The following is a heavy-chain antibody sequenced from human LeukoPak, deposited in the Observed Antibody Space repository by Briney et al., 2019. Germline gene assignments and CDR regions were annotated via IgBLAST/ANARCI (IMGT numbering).Heavy chain of an antibody. CDR1: GFTFSTYG. Sequence: GGSLRLSCAASGFTFSTYGMSWVRQAPGKGLEWVSFIYSDNTHYSDSVKGRFTISRDNSKNTLYLQMNSLRAEDTAVYYCARRAGAYSHPYDYWGQGTLVTVSS. CDR3: ARRAGAYSHPYDY. J-gene: IGHJ4*02. CDR2: IYSDNT. D-gene: IGHD4/OR15-4a*01. V-gene: IGHV3-53*01.